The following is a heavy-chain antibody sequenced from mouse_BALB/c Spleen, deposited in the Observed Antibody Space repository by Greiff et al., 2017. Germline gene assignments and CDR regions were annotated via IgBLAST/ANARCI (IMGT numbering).Heavy chain of an antibody. V-gene: IGHV5-12-1*01. CDR2: ISSGGGST. CDR3: ERQAEGNYGGVEY. J-gene: IGHJ2*03. Sequence: EVKLVESGGGLVKPGGSLQLSCAASGFAFSSYDMSWVRQTPEKRLEWVAYISSGGGSTYYPDTVKGRFTISRDNAKNTLYLQMSSLKSEETAMYYCERQAEGNYGGVEYWGQGTSRKV. D-gene: IGHD2-1*01. CDR1: GFAFSSYD.